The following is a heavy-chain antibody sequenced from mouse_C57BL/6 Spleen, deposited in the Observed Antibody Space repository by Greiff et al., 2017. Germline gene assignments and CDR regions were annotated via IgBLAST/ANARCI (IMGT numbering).Heavy chain of an antibody. CDR3: ARSPGPYYYGSSPWYFDV. J-gene: IGHJ1*03. CDR1: GYAFSSSW. D-gene: IGHD1-1*01. Sequence: QVHVKQSGPELVKPGASVKISCKASGYAFSSSWMNWVKQRPGKGLEWIGRIYPGDGDTNYNGKFKGKATLPADKSSSTAYMQLSSLTSEDSAVYFCARSPGPYYYGSSPWYFDVWGTGTTVTVSS. CDR2: IYPGDGDT. V-gene: IGHV1-82*01.